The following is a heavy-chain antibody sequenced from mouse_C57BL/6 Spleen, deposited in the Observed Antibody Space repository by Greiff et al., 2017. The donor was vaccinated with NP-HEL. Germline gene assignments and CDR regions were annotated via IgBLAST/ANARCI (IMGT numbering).Heavy chain of an antibody. CDR3: TRSGGPYYFDY. J-gene: IGHJ2*01. V-gene: IGHV1-15*01. CDR1: GYTFTDYE. CDR2: IDPETGGT. D-gene: IGHD1-1*02. Sequence: VQLQESGAELVRPGASVTLSCKASGYTFTDYEMHWVKQTPVHGLEWIGAIDPETGGTAYNQKFKGKAILTADKSSSTAYMELRSLTSEDSAVYYCTRSGGPYYFDYWGQGTTLTVSS.